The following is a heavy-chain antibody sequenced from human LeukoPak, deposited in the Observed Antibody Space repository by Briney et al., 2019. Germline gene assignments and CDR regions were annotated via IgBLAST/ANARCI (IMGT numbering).Heavy chain of an antibody. D-gene: IGHD3-10*01. CDR2: IYSGGST. J-gene: IGHJ4*02. V-gene: IGHV3-66*01. CDR1: GITVSGNY. CDR3: ARDKRFGESIFDY. Sequence: PGGSLRLSCGVSGITVSGNYMSWVRQAPGKGLEWVSDIYSGGSTYYADSVKGRFTISRDNAKNSLYLQMNSLRAEDTAVYYCARDKRFGESIFDYWGQGTLVTVSS.